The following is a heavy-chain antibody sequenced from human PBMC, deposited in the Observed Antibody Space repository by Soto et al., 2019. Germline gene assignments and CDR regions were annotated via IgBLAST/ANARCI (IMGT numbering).Heavy chain of an antibody. Sequence: EVQLVESGGGLVQPGGSLRLSCEVSGLTFSTHWMSWVRQAPGKGLEWVANINEDGSKKYYVDSVKGRFTISRDNAEKSLYLQMNSLRAEDXAMXXXXRXXYGYAHWGQGTLVIVSS. J-gene: IGHJ4*02. CDR2: INEDGSKK. V-gene: IGHV3-7*04. CDR3: XRXXYGYAH. D-gene: IGHD5-12*01. CDR1: GLTFSTHW.